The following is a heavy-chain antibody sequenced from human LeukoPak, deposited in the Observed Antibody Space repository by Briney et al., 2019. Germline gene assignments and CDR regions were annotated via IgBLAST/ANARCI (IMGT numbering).Heavy chain of an antibody. CDR2: VSSRGTV. CDR3: ARDVDYSSWFGP. J-gene: IGHJ5*02. V-gene: IGHV3-48*01. CDR1: GFIFSNYN. Sequence: GGSLRLSCVGSGFIFSNYNMNWVRQAPGKGLEWISYVSSRGTVSYADSVEGRFAISRDNAKNSLYLQMNSLRVEDRAVYYCARDVDYSSWFGPWGQGTLVTVSS. D-gene: IGHD4-11*01.